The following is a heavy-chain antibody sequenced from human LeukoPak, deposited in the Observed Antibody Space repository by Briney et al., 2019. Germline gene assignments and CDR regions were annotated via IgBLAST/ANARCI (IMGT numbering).Heavy chain of an antibody. CDR2: IIPIFGTA. CDR1: GGTFSSYA. V-gene: IGHV1-69*05. J-gene: IGHJ4*02. D-gene: IGHD7-27*01. CDR3: ARALPTKLGIKYFDY. Sequence: ASVKVSCKASGGTFSSYAISWVRQAPGQGLEWMGGIIPIFGTANYAQKFQGRVTITTDESTSTAYMELSSLRSEDTAGYYCARALPTKLGIKYFDYWGQGTLVTVSS.